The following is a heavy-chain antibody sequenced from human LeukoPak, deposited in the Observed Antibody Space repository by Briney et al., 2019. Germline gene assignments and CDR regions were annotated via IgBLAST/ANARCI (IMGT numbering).Heavy chain of an antibody. D-gene: IGHD3-10*02. J-gene: IGHJ6*02. V-gene: IGHV3-23*01. CDR2: VGSDNKP. CDR1: GFTFSAYS. CDR3: ARDLHYYVAIDV. Sequence: PGGSLRLTCEVSGFTFSAYSMTWVRQAPGKGLEWVSSVGSDNKPHYSESVKGRFAISRDNSKSMLFLQLNSLRAEDTALYYCARDLHYYVAIDVWGQGTTVTVSS.